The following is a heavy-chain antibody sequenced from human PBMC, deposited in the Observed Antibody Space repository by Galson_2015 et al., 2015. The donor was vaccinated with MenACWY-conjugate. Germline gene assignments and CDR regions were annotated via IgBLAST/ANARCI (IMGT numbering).Heavy chain of an antibody. J-gene: IGHJ4*02. CDR2: IYSGGST. CDR3: ARVWGQSVTTLDY. Sequence: SLRLSCAASGFTVSSNYMSWVRQAPGKGLEWVSVIYSGGSTYYADSVKGRFTISRDNSKNTLYLQMNSLRAEDTAVYYCARVWGQSVTTLDYWGQGTLVTVSS. D-gene: IGHD4-17*01. CDR1: GFTVSSNY. V-gene: IGHV3-66*02.